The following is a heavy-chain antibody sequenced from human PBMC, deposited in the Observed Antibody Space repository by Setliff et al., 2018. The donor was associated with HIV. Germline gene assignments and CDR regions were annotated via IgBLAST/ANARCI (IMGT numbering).Heavy chain of an antibody. Sequence: GGSLRLSCVASGFAFSDFSMFWARQAPGKGLEWVAVISFDGSHKYYADSLKGRFTISRDNSINTIYLQMNSLRTEDTAVYYCVKSRTIYGEVIIQWAYMDVWGQGTTVTVSS. J-gene: IGHJ6*02. CDR1: GFAFSDFS. CDR2: ISFDGSHK. CDR3: VKSRTIYGEVIIQWAYMDV. D-gene: IGHD3-3*01. V-gene: IGHV3-30*04.